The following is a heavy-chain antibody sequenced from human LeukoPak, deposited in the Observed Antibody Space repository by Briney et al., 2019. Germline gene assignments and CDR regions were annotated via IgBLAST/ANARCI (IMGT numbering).Heavy chain of an antibody. D-gene: IGHD2-15*01. Sequence: PGGSLRLSCAASGFTFSSYAMSWVRQAPGKGLEWVSGISGSGAFTYYADSVKGRFTISRDNAKNSLYLQMNSLRAEDTAVYYCAKDYCSGGSCYRGLDYWGQGTLVTVSS. CDR2: ISGSGAFT. J-gene: IGHJ4*02. CDR1: GFTFSSYA. V-gene: IGHV3-23*01. CDR3: AKDYCSGGSCYRGLDY.